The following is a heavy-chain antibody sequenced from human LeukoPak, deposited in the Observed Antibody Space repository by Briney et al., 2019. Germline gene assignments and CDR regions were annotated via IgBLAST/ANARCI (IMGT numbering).Heavy chain of an antibody. D-gene: IGHD3-10*01. CDR2: MNVNSGDT. CDR1: GYTFTSHD. Sequence: ASVKVSCKASGYTFTSHDINWVRQAPGQGLEWMGWMNVNSGDTGYAQKFQGRVTMTRSTSISTAYMELSSLTSEDTAVCYCARSSGSYYNPSDYWGQGTLVTVSS. V-gene: IGHV1-8*01. J-gene: IGHJ4*02. CDR3: ARSSGSYYNPSDY.